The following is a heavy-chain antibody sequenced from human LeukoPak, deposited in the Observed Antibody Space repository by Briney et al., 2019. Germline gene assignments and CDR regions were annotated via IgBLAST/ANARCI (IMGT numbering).Heavy chain of an antibody. V-gene: IGHV3-30-3*01. Sequence: GGSLRLSCAASGFTFSSYAMHWVRQAPGKGLEWVAVTSYDGSSKYYADSVKGRFTISRDNSKNTLYLQMNSLRDEDTAVYYCAREQWLDPNWFDPWGQGTLVTVSS. CDR1: GFTFSSYA. J-gene: IGHJ5*02. CDR3: AREQWLDPNWFDP. CDR2: TSYDGSSK. D-gene: IGHD6-19*01.